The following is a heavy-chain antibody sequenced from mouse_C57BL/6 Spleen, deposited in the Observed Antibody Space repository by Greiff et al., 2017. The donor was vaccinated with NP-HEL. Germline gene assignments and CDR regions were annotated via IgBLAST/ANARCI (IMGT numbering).Heavy chain of an antibody. CDR2: ISSGGDYI. J-gene: IGHJ1*03. Sequence: EVQGVESGEGLVKPGGSLKLSCAASGFTFSSYAMSWVRQTPEKRLEWVAYISSGGDYIYYADTVKGRVTISRDNARNTLYLQMSSLKSEDTAMYYCTRGPDWYFDVWGTGTTVTVSS. V-gene: IGHV5-9-1*02. CDR3: TRGPDWYFDV. CDR1: GFTFSSYA.